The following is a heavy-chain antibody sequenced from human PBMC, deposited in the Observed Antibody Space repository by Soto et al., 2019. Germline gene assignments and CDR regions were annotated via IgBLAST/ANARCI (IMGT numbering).Heavy chain of an antibody. Sequence: EVQLLESGGDLVQPGGSLRLSCAASGFTFSSYAMSWVRQAPGKGLEWVSGITGSGGSTYYADSVKGRFTISRDNSKNTLYLQMNSLRAEDTAVYYCARDPPYYYDSSGAWGGWFDYWGQGTLVTVSS. V-gene: IGHV3-23*01. CDR3: ARDPPYYYDSSGAWGGWFDY. J-gene: IGHJ4*02. D-gene: IGHD3-22*01. CDR2: ITGSGGST. CDR1: GFTFSSYA.